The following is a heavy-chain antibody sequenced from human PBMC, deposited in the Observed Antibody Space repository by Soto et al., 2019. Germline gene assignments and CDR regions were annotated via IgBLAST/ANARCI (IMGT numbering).Heavy chain of an antibody. Sequence: EVQVVESGGGLIQPGGSLRLSCAASGFTVSSNYMSWVRQAPGKGLEWVSIIYSGGSTYYADSVKGRFTISRDNSKNTRYLQMNSLRAEDTAVYYCARNSAAAGTPRSWGQGTLVTVSS. CDR2: IYSGGST. CDR3: ARNSAAAGTPRS. J-gene: IGHJ5*02. D-gene: IGHD6-13*01. CDR1: GFTVSSNY. V-gene: IGHV3-53*01.